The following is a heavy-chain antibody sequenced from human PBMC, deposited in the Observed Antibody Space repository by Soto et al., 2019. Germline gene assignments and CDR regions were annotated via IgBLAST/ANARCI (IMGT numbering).Heavy chain of an antibody. CDR2: IYHSGNT. D-gene: IGHD3-10*01. CDR3: ARRWGEGRVDY. Sequence: QVQLQESGPGLVKPSGTLSLTCAVSGGSISSSNWWSWVRQPPGKGLEWIWEIYHSGNTNSNPSLKSRVTMAVDKSRNQCSLKLSSVTAADTAVYYCARRWGEGRVDYWGQGTLVTVSS. V-gene: IGHV4-4*02. J-gene: IGHJ4*02. CDR1: GGSISSSNW.